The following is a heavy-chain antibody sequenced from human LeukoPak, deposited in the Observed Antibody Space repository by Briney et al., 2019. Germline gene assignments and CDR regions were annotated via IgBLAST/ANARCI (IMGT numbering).Heavy chain of an antibody. CDR2: IYYSGST. Sequence: TSETLSLTCTVSGGSISSSSYYWGWIRQPPGKGLGWIGSIYYSGSTYYNPSLKSRVTISVDTSKNQFSLKLSSVTAADTAVYYCARMYYDFWSGYYYGSFDYWGQGTLVTVSS. CDR3: ARMYYDFWSGYYYGSFDY. V-gene: IGHV4-39*01. J-gene: IGHJ4*02. CDR1: GGSISSSSYY. D-gene: IGHD3-3*01.